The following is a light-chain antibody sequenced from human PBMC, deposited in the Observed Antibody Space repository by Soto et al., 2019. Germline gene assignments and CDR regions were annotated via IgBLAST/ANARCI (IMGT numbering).Light chain of an antibody. CDR2: YNN. CDR1: SSKIGKNY. Sequence: QSVLTQPPSASGTPGQRVTISCSASSSKIGKNYVYWYQQLPGTAPKVLIYYNNQRPSGVPDRFSGSKSGTSASLTISGLRSEDEADYYCAAWDDSLSAFYVFGTGTKLTVL. V-gene: IGLV1-47*01. CDR3: AAWDDSLSAFYV. J-gene: IGLJ1*01.